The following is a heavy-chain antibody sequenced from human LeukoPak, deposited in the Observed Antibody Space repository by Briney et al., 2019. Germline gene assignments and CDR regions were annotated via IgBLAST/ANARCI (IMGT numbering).Heavy chain of an antibody. J-gene: IGHJ3*02. V-gene: IGHV3-64D*09. CDR2: IHHDASGS. Sequence: GGSLRLSCSASGFTFGSYSMHWLRQAPGKGPEFVSAIHHDASGSFYADSVKGRFIISRDNSKSILYLEMSGLKPEDTAVYYCAREAGGMYAFDIWGQGTMVTVSS. CDR1: GFTFGSYS. CDR3: AREAGGMYAFDI. D-gene: IGHD3-16*01.